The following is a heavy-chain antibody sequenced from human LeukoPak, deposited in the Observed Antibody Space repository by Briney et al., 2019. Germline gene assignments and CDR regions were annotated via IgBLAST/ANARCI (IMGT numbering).Heavy chain of an antibody. CDR1: GYTFTDYA. CDR3: ARVVEGYYGSGSYATSFDP. V-gene: IGHV1-3*01. Sequence: GASVKVSCKASGYTFTDYAIHWVRQAPGQRLEWMGWINAGNGDTKYSQKFQGRVTITRDTSASTAYMELSSLRSEDTAVYYCARVVEGYYGSGSYATSFDPWGQGTLVTVSS. D-gene: IGHD3-10*01. J-gene: IGHJ5*02. CDR2: INAGNGDT.